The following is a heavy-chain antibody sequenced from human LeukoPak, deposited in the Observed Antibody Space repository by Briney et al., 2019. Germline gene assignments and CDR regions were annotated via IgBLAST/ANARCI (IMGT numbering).Heavy chain of an antibody. V-gene: IGHV4-61*02. CDR3: ATVWEHGDY. CDR1: GGSISSGSYY. Sequence: KPSETLSLTCTVSGGSISSGSYYWSWIRQPAGKGLEWIGRSCTSGSTNYNPSLKRRVTISVDTSKNRFSLKPSSVPAADTAMYYCATVWEHGDYWGQGRLVTASS. D-gene: IGHD1-26*01. CDR2: SCTSGST. J-gene: IGHJ4*02.